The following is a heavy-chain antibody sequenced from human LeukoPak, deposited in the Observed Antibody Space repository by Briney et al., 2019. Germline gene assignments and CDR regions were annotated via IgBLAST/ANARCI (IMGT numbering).Heavy chain of an antibody. CDR3: ARVTGYIVEDYFDY. CDR2: INNHDGNT. D-gene: IGHD3-22*01. CDR1: GFNFRKYV. Sequence: GGSLRLSCAASGFNFRKYVMTWVRQAPGKGLEWVSGINNHDGNTYNADSVKGRFFISRDDSKSTLYLQMNSLRAEDTAVYYCARVTGYIVEDYFDYWGQGTLVTVSS. V-gene: IGHV3-23*01. J-gene: IGHJ4*02.